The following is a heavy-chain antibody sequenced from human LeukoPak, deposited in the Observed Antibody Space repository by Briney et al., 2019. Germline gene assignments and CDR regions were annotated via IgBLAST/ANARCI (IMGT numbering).Heavy chain of an antibody. Sequence: SVKVSCKASGGTFSSYAISWVRQAPGQGLEWMGRIIPILGVANYAQKFQGRVTITADKSTSTAYMELSSLRSEDTAVYYCASAHGGYSSSSGVDYWGQGTLVTVSS. CDR1: GGTFSSYA. V-gene: IGHV1-69*04. D-gene: IGHD6-13*01. CDR3: ASAHGGYSSSSGVDY. J-gene: IGHJ4*02. CDR2: IIPILGVA.